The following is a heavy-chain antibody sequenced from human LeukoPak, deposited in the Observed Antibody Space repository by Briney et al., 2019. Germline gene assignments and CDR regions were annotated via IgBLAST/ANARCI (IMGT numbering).Heavy chain of an antibody. V-gene: IGHV3-23*01. J-gene: IGHJ5*02. CDR3: AKDEYGWGGRAFNNWFDP. CDR1: GFTFRNSA. CDR2: ISGGGGST. Sequence: GGSLRLSCAASGFTFRNSAMSWVRQSPGKGLEWVSTISGGGGSTYYEDSVKGRFTISRDNPKHTLYLQMNSLRAEDTAVYYCAKDEYGWGGRAFNNWFDPWGQGTLVTVSS. D-gene: IGHD3-10*01.